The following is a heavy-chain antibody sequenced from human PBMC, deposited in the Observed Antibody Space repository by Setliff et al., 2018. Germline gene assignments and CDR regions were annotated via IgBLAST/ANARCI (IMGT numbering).Heavy chain of an antibody. CDR3: ARASSGWYSAYYYYMDV. Sequence: PSETLSLTCTVSGGSISSHYWSWIRQPAGKGLEWIGHINRRGSTNFSPSLKSRVTISLDTSKNQFSLNLTSVTAADTAVYYCARASSGWYSAYYYYMDVWGKGTTVTVS. CDR1: GGSISSHY. V-gene: IGHV4-4*07. J-gene: IGHJ6*03. CDR2: INRRGST. D-gene: IGHD6-19*01.